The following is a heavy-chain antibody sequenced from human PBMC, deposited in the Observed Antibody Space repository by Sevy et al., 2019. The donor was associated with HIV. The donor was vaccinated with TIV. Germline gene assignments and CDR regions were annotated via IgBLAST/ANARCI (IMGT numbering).Heavy chain of an antibody. CDR1: GFRFSSYS. V-gene: IGHV1-18*01. CDR3: ATSGTLITTKAGGFDV. D-gene: IGHD3-10*01. J-gene: IGHJ3*01. CDR2: ISAFNGNT. Sequence: ASVKVSCKASGFRFSSYSFSWVRQAPGQGLEWLGWISAFNGNTNSAQQLKDRVTITIDASRDTAYMELRSLRPDDTAVYYCATSGTLITTKAGGFDVWGQGTRVTVSS.